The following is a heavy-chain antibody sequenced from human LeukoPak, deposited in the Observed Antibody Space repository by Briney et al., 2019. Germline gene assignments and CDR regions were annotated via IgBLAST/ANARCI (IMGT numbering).Heavy chain of an antibody. V-gene: IGHV3-30*02. Sequence: PGGSLRLSCAASGFTFSSYGMHWVRQAPGKGLEWVAFIRYDGSNKYYADSVKGRFTISRDNSKNTLYLQMNSLRAEDTAVYYCAKDIRTYEYYDFWSGYLCDYWGQGTLVTVSS. J-gene: IGHJ4*02. CDR1: GFTFSSYG. D-gene: IGHD3-3*01. CDR3: AKDIRTYEYYDFWSGYLCDY. CDR2: IRYDGSNK.